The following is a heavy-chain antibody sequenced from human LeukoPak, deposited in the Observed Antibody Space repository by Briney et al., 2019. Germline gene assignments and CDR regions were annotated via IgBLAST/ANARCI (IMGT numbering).Heavy chain of an antibody. CDR2: VSGTGLTT. D-gene: IGHD2-8*01. CDR3: AKELMGFDY. CDR1: GFTFSRYA. J-gene: IGHJ4*02. V-gene: IGHV3-23*01. Sequence: GGSLRLSCAASGFTFSRYAMSWVRQAPGKGLEWVSAVSGTGLTTYYADSVKGRFIVSRDNSKNTVYLQMNSLRGEDAAVYYCAKELMGFDYWGQGTLVTVSS.